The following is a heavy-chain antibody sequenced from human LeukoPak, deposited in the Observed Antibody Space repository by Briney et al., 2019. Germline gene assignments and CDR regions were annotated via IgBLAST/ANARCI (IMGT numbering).Heavy chain of an antibody. V-gene: IGHV4-4*02. Sequence: TSETLSLTCAVSGGSISSSNWWSWVRQPPGKGLEWIGEIYHSGSTNYNPSLKSRVTISVDTSKNQFSLKLSSVTAADTAVYYCARARRWLQLQNWFDPWGQGTLVTVSS. CDR1: GGSISSSNW. CDR2: IYHSGST. D-gene: IGHD5-24*01. J-gene: IGHJ5*02. CDR3: ARARRWLQLQNWFDP.